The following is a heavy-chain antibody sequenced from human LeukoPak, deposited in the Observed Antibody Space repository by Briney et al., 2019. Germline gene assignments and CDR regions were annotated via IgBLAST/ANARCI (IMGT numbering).Heavy chain of an antibody. CDR3: ARDRGARLERFYAFDF. D-gene: IGHD1-1*01. CDR1: GGSISSSSYY. CDR2: IYYSGST. V-gene: IGHV4-39*07. Sequence: SETLSLTCTVSGGSISSSSYYWGWIRQPPGKGLEWIGIIYYSGSTYYNPSLKSRVTISVDTSKNQFSLKLSSVTAADTAVYFCARDRGARLERFYAFDFWGQGTTVTVSS. J-gene: IGHJ3*01.